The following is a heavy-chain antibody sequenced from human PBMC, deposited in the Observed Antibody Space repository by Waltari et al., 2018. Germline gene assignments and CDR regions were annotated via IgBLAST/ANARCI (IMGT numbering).Heavy chain of an antibody. CDR2: IYSGGST. CDR1: GFSVSGVY. V-gene: IGHV3-53*01. D-gene: IGHD1-26*01. Sequence: EVQLVESGGGLVQPGGSLRLSCAASGFSVSGVYMTWVRQAPGKGLQWVSIIYSGGSTYYADSVKGRFTISRDNSKNTVFLQINSLRVDDTAVYYCARPVGNETWGQGTLVTVSS. J-gene: IGHJ5*02. CDR3: ARPVGNET.